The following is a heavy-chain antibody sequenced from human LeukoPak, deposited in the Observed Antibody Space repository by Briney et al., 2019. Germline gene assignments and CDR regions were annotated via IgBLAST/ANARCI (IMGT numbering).Heavy chain of an antibody. V-gene: IGHV4-59*01. J-gene: IGHJ4*02. CDR2: IYYSRSN. CDR1: GGSISSYY. Sequence: SETLSLTCTVSGGSISSYYWSWIRQPPGKGLEWIWYIYYSRSNNYNPSLKSRVTISVDPSKNQFSLKLSSVTAADTAVYYCARVRYYDILTGYHGDGYFDYWGQGTLVTVSS. CDR3: ARVRYYDILTGYHGDGYFDY. D-gene: IGHD3-9*01.